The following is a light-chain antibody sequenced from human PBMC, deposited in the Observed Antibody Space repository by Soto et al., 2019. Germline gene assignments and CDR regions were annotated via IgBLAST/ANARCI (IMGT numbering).Light chain of an antibody. J-gene: IGKJ4*01. V-gene: IGKV3-20*01. CDR2: GAS. CDR1: QSVSSSY. Sequence: MGLTQSPGTLSFSPGWRATLSCRSSQSVSSSYLAWYQQKPGQAPRLLIYGASSRATGIPDRFSGSGSGTDFTLTISRLEPEDFAVYYCQQYGSSPLTFGGGTKVDIK. CDR3: QQYGSSPLT.